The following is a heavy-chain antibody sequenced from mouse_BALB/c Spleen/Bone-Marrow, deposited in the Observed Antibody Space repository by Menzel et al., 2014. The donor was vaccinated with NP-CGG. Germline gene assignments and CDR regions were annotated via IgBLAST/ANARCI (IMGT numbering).Heavy chain of an antibody. V-gene: IGHV1-63*02. J-gene: IGHJ4*01. CDR2: IYPGGGYT. CDR3: AIHGEAMDY. Sequence: VKLMESGAELVRPGTSVKMSCKAAGYTFTNYWIGWVKPRPGHGLEWIGDIYPGGGYTNYNEKFKGKATLTADTSSSTAYMQLSSLTSEDSAVYYCAIHGEAMDYWGQGTSVTVSS. CDR1: GYTFTNYW.